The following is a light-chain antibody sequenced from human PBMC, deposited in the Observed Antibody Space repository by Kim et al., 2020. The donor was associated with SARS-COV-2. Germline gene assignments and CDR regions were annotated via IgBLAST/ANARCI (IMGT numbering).Light chain of an antibody. Sequence: ALGQKVRITCQGDSLRNHYASWDQQKPGQAPVLVIYGENNRPSGIPDRFSGSTSGNTASLTITGAQAEDEADYFCNSRDSSTSHLIFGGGTQLTVL. CDR1: SLRNHY. CDR2: GEN. V-gene: IGLV3-19*01. J-gene: IGLJ2*01. CDR3: NSRDSSTSHLI.